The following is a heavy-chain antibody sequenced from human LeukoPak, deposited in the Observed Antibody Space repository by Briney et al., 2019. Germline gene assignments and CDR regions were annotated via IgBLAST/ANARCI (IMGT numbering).Heavy chain of an antibody. CDR2: IYITGST. V-gene: IGHV4-61*02. J-gene: IGHJ4*02. Sequence: SQTLSLTCTVSGGSISSGGYYWSWIRQPAGKGLEWIGRIYITGSTHYRPSLKSRVTMSVDTSKNQLSLKLKSLNAADTAVYYCARGKAGGRFDYWGQGTLVTVSS. CDR3: ARGKAGGRFDY. CDR1: GGSISSGGYY. D-gene: IGHD3-16*01.